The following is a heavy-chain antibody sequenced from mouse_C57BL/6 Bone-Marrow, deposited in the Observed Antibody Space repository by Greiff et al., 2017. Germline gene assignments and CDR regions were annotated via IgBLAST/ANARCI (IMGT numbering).Heavy chain of an antibody. Sequence: EVQLVESGGDLVKPGGSLKLSCAASGFTFSSYGMSWVRQTPDKRLEWVATISSGGSYTYYPDSVKGRFTISRDNAKNTLYLQMSSLKSEDTAMYYCARLLYDGYAMDYWGQGTSVTVSS. D-gene: IGHD2-3*01. CDR1: GFTFSSYG. CDR2: ISSGGSYT. CDR3: ARLLYDGYAMDY. V-gene: IGHV5-6*01. J-gene: IGHJ4*01.